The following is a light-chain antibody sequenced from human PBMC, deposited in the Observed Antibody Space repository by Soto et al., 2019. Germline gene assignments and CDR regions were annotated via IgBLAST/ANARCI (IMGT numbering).Light chain of an antibody. CDR3: TSYMRGPLYV. CDR2: DVN. CDR1: SSDVGGSNY. J-gene: IGLJ1*01. V-gene: IGLV2-14*03. Sequence: QSVLTQPASVSGSPGQSITVSCTGISSDVGGSNYVSWYQQHPGKAPRLIIFDVNNRPSGVSPRFSGSQSGNTASLTIPGLQAEDEAHYFCTSYMRGPLYVFGTGTKVAVL.